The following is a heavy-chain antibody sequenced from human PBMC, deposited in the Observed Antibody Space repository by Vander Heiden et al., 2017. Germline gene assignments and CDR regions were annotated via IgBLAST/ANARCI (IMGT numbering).Heavy chain of an antibody. D-gene: IGHD4-17*01. CDR2: IWYDGSNK. CDR3: ARDFYGANGVFDY. J-gene: IGHJ4*02. V-gene: IGHV3-33*01. Sequence: LSCAASGVTFSSYGMHWVRQAPGKGLEWVAVIWYDGSNKYYADSVKGRFTISRDNSKNTLYLQMNSLRAEDTAVYYCARDFYGANGVFDYWGQGTLVTVSS. CDR1: GVTFSSYG.